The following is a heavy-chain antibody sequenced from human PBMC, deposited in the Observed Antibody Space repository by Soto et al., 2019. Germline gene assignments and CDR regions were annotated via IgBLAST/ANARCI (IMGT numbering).Heavy chain of an antibody. J-gene: IGHJ3*02. CDR3: ARDRRGGMVTPPDAFDI. Sequence: QVQLVESGGGLVKPGGSLRLSCAASGFTFSDYYMSWIRQAPGKGLEWVSYISSSSSYTNYADSVKGRFTISRDNAKNSLYLQMNSLRAEDTAVYYCARDRRGGMVTPPDAFDIWGQGTMVTVSS. V-gene: IGHV3-11*06. D-gene: IGHD5-18*01. CDR1: GFTFSDYY. CDR2: ISSSSSYT.